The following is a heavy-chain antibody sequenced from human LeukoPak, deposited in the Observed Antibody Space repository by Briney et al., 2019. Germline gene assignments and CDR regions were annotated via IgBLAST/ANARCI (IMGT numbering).Heavy chain of an antibody. J-gene: IGHJ6*03. CDR3: ARDFYMDV. V-gene: IGHV3-48*04. Sequence: PGGSLRLSCAASGFTFSSYSMNWVRQAPGKGLEWVSYISSSGSTIYYADSVKGRFTISRDNAKNSLYLQMNSLRADDTAIYHCARDFYMDVWGKGTTVTVSS. CDR1: GFTFSSYS. CDR2: ISSSGSTI.